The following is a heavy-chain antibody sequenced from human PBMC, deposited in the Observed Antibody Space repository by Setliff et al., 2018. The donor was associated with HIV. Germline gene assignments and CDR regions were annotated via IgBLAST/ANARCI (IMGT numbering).Heavy chain of an antibody. J-gene: IGHJ6*02. Sequence: KPSETLSLTCTVSGGSISSHYWSWIRLPPGKGLEWIGTIYYNGNTNYNPSLKSRVTILVDTSKNQFSLKLSSVTAVDTAVYYCARIPRRGRYCSGGSCYSRYGMDVWGQGTTVTVSS. CDR3: ARIPRRGRYCSGGSCYSRYGMDV. CDR2: IYYNGNT. CDR1: GGSISSHY. V-gene: IGHV4-59*11. D-gene: IGHD2-15*01.